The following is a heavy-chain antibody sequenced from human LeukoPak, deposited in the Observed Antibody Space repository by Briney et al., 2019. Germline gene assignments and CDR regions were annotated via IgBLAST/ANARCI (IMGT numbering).Heavy chain of an antibody. CDR3: ARAPSWNYNRYYYYYVDV. D-gene: IGHD1-7*01. Sequence: ASVKVSCKTSGYTFTNFDINWVRQASGHGLEWMGWMSPNSGNTGYAQKFQGRVTITRNTSISTAYMELSSLRSGDTAVYYCARAPSWNYNRYYYYYVDVWGRGTTVTVSS. V-gene: IGHV1-8*03. CDR1: GYTFTNFD. CDR2: MSPNSGNT. J-gene: IGHJ6*03.